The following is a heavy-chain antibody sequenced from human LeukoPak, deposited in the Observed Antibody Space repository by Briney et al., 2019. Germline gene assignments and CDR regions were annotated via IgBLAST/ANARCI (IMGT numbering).Heavy chain of an antibody. D-gene: IGHD2-2*01. V-gene: IGHV3-53*01. J-gene: IGHJ3*02. CDR1: GFTFSSYG. Sequence: GGTLRLSCAASGFTFSSYGMSWVRQAPGKGLEWVSVMYSGGSTFYADSVKGRFTISRDNSKNTLYLQMNSLRAEDTAVYYCARGGSSLYAFDIWGQGTMVTVSS. CDR3: ARGGSSLYAFDI. CDR2: MYSGGST.